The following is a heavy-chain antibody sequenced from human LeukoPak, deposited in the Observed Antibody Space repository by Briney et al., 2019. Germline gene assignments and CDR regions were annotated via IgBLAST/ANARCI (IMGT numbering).Heavy chain of an antibody. V-gene: IGHV3-7*01. J-gene: IGHJ5*02. CDR3: ARDWAYDILTGPNWFDP. D-gene: IGHD3-9*01. CDR2: IKQDGSEK. CDR1: RFTFSSYW. Sequence: GGSLRLSCAASRFTFSSYWMSWVRQAPGKGLEWVANIKQDGSEKYYVDSVKGRFTISRDNAKNSLYLQMNSLRAEPTTVYYCARDWAYDILTGPNWFDPWGQGTLVTVSS.